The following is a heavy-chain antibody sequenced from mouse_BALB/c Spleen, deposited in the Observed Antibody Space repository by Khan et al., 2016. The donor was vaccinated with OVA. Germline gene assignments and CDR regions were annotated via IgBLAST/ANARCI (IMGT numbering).Heavy chain of an antibody. CDR1: GYSITNGYF. J-gene: IGHJ3*01. Sequence: EVQLQESGPGLVKPSQSLSLTCSVTGYSITNGYFWNWIRQFPGNNLEWMGYIRYDGNTNYNPSLKNRISITRDTSKNQFFLNLNSVTHEDTATYSCARGGSSGPAWFTYWGQGTLVTVSA. CDR2: IRYDGNT. V-gene: IGHV3-6*02. D-gene: IGHD3-1*01. CDR3: ARGGSSGPAWFTY.